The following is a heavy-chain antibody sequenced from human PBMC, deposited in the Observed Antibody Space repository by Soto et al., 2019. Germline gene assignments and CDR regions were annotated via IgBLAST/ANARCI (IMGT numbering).Heavy chain of an antibody. V-gene: IGHV3-33*01. CDR2: IWFDGSKK. Sequence: GGSLRLSCAASGFKFRNYAIHWVRQAPGKGLEWLAVIWFDGSKKYYADSVKGRFTISRDNSKNTVYLDMNSLTADDSGVFYCARAHTMMILDRFDPWGHGTLVTVSA. D-gene: IGHD3-22*01. CDR3: ARAHTMMILDRFDP. J-gene: IGHJ5*02. CDR1: GFKFRNYA.